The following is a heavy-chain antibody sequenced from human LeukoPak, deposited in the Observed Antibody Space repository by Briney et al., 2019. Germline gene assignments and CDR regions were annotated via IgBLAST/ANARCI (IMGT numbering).Heavy chain of an antibody. CDR2: ISSSSSTI. Sequence: GGSLRLSCAASGFTFTNYWMHWVRQAPGKGLEWVSYISSSSSTIYYADSVKGRFTISRDNSKNTLYLQMNSLRAEDTAVYYCARERKPYSSSSLGYWGQGTLVTVSS. CDR1: GFTFTNYW. D-gene: IGHD6-6*01. J-gene: IGHJ4*02. V-gene: IGHV3-48*01. CDR3: ARERKPYSSSSLGY.